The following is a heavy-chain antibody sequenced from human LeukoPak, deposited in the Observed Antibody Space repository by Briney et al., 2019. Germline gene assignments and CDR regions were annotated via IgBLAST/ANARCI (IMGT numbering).Heavy chain of an antibody. CDR2: IYYSGST. CDR3: ARGLPPVMKYYFDY. J-gene: IGHJ4*02. Sequence: SETLSLTCTVSGGSISSYYWSWIRQPPGKGLEWIGYIYYSGSTNYNPSLKSRVTISVDTSKNQFSLKLSSVTAADTAMYYCARGLPPVMKYYFDYWGQGTLVTVSS. D-gene: IGHD4-11*01. V-gene: IGHV4-59*01. CDR1: GGSISSYY.